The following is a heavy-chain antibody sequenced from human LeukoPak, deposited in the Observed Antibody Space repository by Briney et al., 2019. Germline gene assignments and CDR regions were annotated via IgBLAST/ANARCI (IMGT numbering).Heavy chain of an antibody. CDR1: GFTFSSYW. V-gene: IGHV3-74*01. D-gene: IGHD5-18*01. Sequence: QPGGSLRLSCAASGFTFSSYWMHWVRQAPGKGLVWVSRINSDGSSRSYVDSVKGRFTVSRDTAKNTLYLQMNSLRAEDTAVYYCARDGVDSYGKGGGDYWGQGTLVTVSS. J-gene: IGHJ4*02. CDR2: INSDGSSR. CDR3: ARDGVDSYGKGGGDY.